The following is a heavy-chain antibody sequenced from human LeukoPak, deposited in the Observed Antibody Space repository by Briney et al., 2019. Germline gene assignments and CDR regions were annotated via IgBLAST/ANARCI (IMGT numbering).Heavy chain of an antibody. Sequence: GGSLRLSCAASGFTFSSYAMHWVRQAPGKGLEWVAVISYDGGNKYYADSVKGRFTISRDNSKNTLYLQMNSLRAEDTAVYYCARDYGDDSSGYLAYWGQGTLVTVSS. CDR2: ISYDGGNK. J-gene: IGHJ4*02. CDR3: ARDYGDDSSGYLAY. V-gene: IGHV3-30-3*01. D-gene: IGHD3-22*01. CDR1: GFTFSSYA.